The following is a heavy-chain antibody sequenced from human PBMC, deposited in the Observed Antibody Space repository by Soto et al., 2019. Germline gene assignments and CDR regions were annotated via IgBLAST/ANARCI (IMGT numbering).Heavy chain of an antibody. CDR1: GGSINNYY. Sequence: SETLSLTCTVSGGSINNYYWSWIRHPPGKGLEWIGYIYYSGSTNYNPSLKSRVTISVDTSKSQFSLKLSSVTAADTAVYYCARRYGGNFDYWGQGTLVTVSS. CDR3: ARRYGGNFDY. CDR2: IYYSGST. J-gene: IGHJ4*02. D-gene: IGHD1-26*01. V-gene: IGHV4-59*01.